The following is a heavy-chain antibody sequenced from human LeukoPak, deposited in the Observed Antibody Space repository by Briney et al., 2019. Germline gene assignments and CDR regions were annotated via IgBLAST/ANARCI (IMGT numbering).Heavy chain of an antibody. CDR2: ISSSSSYI. V-gene: IGHV3-21*01. J-gene: IGHJ5*02. Sequence: GASLRLSCAASGFTFSNYEMNWVRQAPGKGLEWVSSISSSSSYIYYADSVKGRFTISRDNAKNSLSLQMNRLRAEDTAVYYCARDSSSSWYTVDPWGQGTLVTVSS. CDR1: GFTFSNYE. D-gene: IGHD6-13*01. CDR3: ARDSSSSWYTVDP.